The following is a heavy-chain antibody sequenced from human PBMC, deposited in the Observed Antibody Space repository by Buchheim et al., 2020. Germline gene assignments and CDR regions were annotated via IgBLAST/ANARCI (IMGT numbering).Heavy chain of an antibody. V-gene: IGHV3-30*04. Sequence: QVQLVESGGGVVQPGRSLRLSCAASGFTFSSYAMHWVRQAPGKGPEWVAVISYDGSNKYYADSVKGRFTISRDTSKNTLYLQMNSLRAEDTAVYYCARDQGYSSGYYYYYYGMDVWGQGTT. CDR1: GFTFSSYA. CDR3: ARDQGYSSGYYYYYYGMDV. J-gene: IGHJ6*02. D-gene: IGHD3-22*01. CDR2: ISYDGSNK.